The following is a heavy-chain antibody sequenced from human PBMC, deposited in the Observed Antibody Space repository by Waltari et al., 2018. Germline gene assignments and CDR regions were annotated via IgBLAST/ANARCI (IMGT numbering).Heavy chain of an antibody. CDR1: GGSISSYS. Sequence: QVQLQESGPGLVKPSETLSLHCTVSGGSISSYSWSWIRQPPGKGLEWSGYIYYSGSTNYNPSLKSRVTISVDTSKNQFSLKLSSVTAADTAVYYCARHQEYDFWSGPASSFDPWGQGTLVTVSS. J-gene: IGHJ5*02. CDR3: ARHQEYDFWSGPASSFDP. V-gene: IGHV4-59*08. D-gene: IGHD3-3*01. CDR2: IYYSGST.